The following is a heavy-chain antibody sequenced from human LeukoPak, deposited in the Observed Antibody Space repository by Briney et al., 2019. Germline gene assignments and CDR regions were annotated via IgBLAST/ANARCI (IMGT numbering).Heavy chain of an antibody. J-gene: IGHJ4*02. CDR3: ARADYGDYGKHDY. V-gene: IGHV4-34*01. D-gene: IGHD4-17*01. CDR2: INHSGST. CDR1: GGSFSGYY. Sequence: PSETLSLTCAVYGGSFSGYYWSWIRQPPGKGLEWIGEINHSGSTNYNPSLKSRVTISVDTSKNQFSLKLSSVTAADTAVYYCARADYGDYGKHDYWGQGTLVTVSS.